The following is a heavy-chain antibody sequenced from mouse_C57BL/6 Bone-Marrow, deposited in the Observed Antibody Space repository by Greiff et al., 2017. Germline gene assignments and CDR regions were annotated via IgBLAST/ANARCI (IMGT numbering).Heavy chain of an antibody. CDR3: ARLLLRAMDY. V-gene: IGHV5-4*03. D-gene: IGHD1-1*01. J-gene: IGHJ4*01. CDR2: ISDGGSYT. Sequence: EVMLVESGGGLVKPGGSLKLSCAASGFTFSSYAMSWVRQTPEKRLAWVATISDGGSYTYYPDNVKGRFNISRDNAKNNLYLQMSHLKSEDTAMYYCARLLLRAMDYWGQGTSVTVSS. CDR1: GFTFSSYA.